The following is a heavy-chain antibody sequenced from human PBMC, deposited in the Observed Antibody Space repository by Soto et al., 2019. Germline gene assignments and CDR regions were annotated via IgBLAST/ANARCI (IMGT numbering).Heavy chain of an antibody. CDR1: GGSISSGGYS. V-gene: IGHV4-30-2*01. CDR3: ASIFSRSCIGVRCYRPIDY. CDR2: IYHSGRT. J-gene: IGHJ4*02. D-gene: IGHD2-15*01. Sequence: SETLSLTCAVSGGSISSGGYSWSWIRQPPGKGLEWIGYIYHSGRTYYTPSIKSRVTISVDRSKHQFSMKLSSVTVADTAVCYWASIFSRSCIGVRCYRPIDYWGKGTLFTVSS.